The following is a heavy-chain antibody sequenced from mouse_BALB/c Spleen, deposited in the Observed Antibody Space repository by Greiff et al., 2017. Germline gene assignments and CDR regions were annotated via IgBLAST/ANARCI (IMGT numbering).Heavy chain of an antibody. J-gene: IGHJ4*01. CDR1: GFSLTSYG. V-gene: IGHV2-3*01. CDR2: IWGDGST. Sequence: VMLVESGPGLVAPSQSLSITCTVSGFSLTSYGVSWVRQPPGKGLEWLGVIWGDGSTNYHSALISRLSISKDNSKSQVFLKLNSLQTDDTATYYCAKPVGLVYYGNFYAMDYWGQGTSVTVSS. CDR3: AKPVGLVYYGNFYAMDY. D-gene: IGHD2-1*01.